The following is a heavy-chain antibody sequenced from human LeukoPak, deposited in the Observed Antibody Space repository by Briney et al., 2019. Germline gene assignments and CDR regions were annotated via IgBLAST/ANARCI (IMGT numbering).Heavy chain of an antibody. CDR2: IYYSGST. Sequence: SETLSLTCTVSGGSISSGGYYWSWIRQHPGKGLEWIGYIYYSGSTYYNPSLKSRVTISVDTSKNQFSLKLSSVTAADTAVYYCARVRYGAVARHFDYWGQGTLVTVSS. CDR3: ARVRYGAVARHFDY. J-gene: IGHJ4*02. V-gene: IGHV4-31*03. D-gene: IGHD6-19*01. CDR1: GGSISSGGYY.